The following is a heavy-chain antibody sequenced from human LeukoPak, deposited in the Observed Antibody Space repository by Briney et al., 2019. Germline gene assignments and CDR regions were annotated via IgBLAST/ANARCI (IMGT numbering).Heavy chain of an antibody. J-gene: IGHJ4*02. Sequence: PSETLSLTCTVSGGSISSYYWSWIRQPPGKGLEWIGYIFYSGSTNYNPSLKSRVAISVDTSKNKLSLKLSSVTAADTAVYYCARRSSSNGGGVFDYWGQGTLVTVSS. CDR2: IFYSGST. CDR3: ARRSSSNGGGVFDY. V-gene: IGHV4-59*01. CDR1: GGSISSYY. D-gene: IGHD6-6*01.